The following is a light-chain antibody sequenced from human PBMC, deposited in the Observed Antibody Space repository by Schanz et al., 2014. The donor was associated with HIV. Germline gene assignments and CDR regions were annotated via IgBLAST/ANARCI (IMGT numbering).Light chain of an antibody. CDR3: QQYDSYPYT. V-gene: IGKV1-5*03. J-gene: IGKJ2*01. CDR1: QSISSS. Sequence: TQSPGSLSLSPGGRATLSCGASQSISSSLAWSQQKPGKAPKLLIYKASSLESGVPSRFSGSGSGTEFTLTISSLQPADFATYYCQQYDSYPYTFGQGTKLEIK. CDR2: KAS.